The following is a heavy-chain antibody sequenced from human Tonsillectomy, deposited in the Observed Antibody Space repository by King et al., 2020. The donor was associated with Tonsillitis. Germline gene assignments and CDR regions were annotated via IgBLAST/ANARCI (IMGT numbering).Heavy chain of an antibody. CDR2: IKQDGSET. Sequence: VQLVESGGGLVQPGGSLRVSCAASGFIFGSFWMSWVRQAPGKGLEWVANIKQDGSETYYLDSVEGRFTISRENAKKSLYLQMNSLRAEDTALYYCAREFRVVIGTKYFFYYMDVWGEGAAVTVSS. CDR1: GFIFGSFW. D-gene: IGHD3-22*01. V-gene: IGHV3-7*01. CDR3: AREFRVVIGTKYFFYYMDV. J-gene: IGHJ6*03.